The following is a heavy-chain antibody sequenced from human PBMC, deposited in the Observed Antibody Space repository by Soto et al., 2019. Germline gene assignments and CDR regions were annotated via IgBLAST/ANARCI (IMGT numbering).Heavy chain of an antibody. V-gene: IGHV3-30-3*01. D-gene: IGHD2-8*01. CDR3: ARQSKNGKTPPDY. Sequence: GGSLRLSCAASGFTFSTYAMHWVRQAPGKGLEWVAVISFDGGNEYYADSVKGRFTISRDNSMNTLYLQMNSLRPEDTAVYYCARQSKNGKTPPDYWGQGTLVTVSS. CDR1: GFTFSTYA. J-gene: IGHJ4*02. CDR2: ISFDGGNE.